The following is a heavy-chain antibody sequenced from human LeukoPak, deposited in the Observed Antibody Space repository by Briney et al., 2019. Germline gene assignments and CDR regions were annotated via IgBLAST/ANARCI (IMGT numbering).Heavy chain of an antibody. CDR3: AGELGPLGGY. J-gene: IGHJ4*02. V-gene: IGHV3-30-3*01. CDR1: GFTFSNYA. CDR2: ISYDGSNT. Sequence: GGSLRLSCAASGFTFSNYAMHWVRQAPGRGLEWVAFISYDGSNTYHADSVKGRFTISRDNSKNTVYLQMNSLRAEDTAVYYRAGELGPLGGYWGQGILVTVSS.